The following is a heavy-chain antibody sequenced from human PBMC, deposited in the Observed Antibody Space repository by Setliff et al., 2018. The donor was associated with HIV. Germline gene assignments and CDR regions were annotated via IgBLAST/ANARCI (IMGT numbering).Heavy chain of an antibody. CDR2: IYYSGST. J-gene: IGHJ4*02. CDR1: GVSITSSDYY. D-gene: IGHD6-19*01. CDR3: ARQKYGSGWDFGS. Sequence: SQTLSLTCTVYGVSITSSDYYWGWIRQPPGKGLEWIATIYYSGSTYYNPSLKSRVTISVDTSKNQISLKLRSVTAADTSIYYCARQKYGSGWDFGSWGQGTLVTV. V-gene: IGHV4-39*01.